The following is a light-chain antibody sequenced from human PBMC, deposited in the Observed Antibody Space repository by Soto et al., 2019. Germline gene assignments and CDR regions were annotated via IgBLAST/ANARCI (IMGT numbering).Light chain of an antibody. CDR3: QQYNNWPPGIFT. CDR1: QSVSSN. CDR2: GAS. J-gene: IGKJ3*01. V-gene: IGKV3-15*01. Sequence: EIVMTQSPATLSVSPGERATLSCRASQSVSSNLAWYQQKPGQAPRLLIYGASTRATGIPARFSGSGSGTEFTLTISSLHSEDFAVYYCQQYNNWPPGIFTFGPGNKVDIK.